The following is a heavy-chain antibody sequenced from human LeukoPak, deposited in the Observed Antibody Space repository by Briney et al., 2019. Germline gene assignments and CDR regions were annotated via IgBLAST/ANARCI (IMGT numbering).Heavy chain of an antibody. D-gene: IGHD1-26*01. J-gene: IGHJ4*02. CDR1: GGSITSYY. V-gene: IGHV4-59*08. CDR2: IYYSGST. CDR3: ARHSGSSPHYFDY. Sequence: SETLSLTCTVSGGSITSYYWSWLRQPPGKGLEWIGFIYYSGSTHYKSSLNSRVTISVDTSRNQFSLRLSSVTAAATAVYYCARHSGSSPHYFDYWGQGTLVTVSS.